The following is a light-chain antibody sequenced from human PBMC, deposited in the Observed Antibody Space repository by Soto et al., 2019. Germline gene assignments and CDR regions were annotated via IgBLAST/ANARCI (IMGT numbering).Light chain of an antibody. Sequence: EIVLTQSPATLSLSPGERATLSCRASQSVSSHLAWYQQKPGQAPRLLIYDASNRATGIPARFSGSGSGTDFTLTISSLEPEDFAVYYCQQRSNWPGTFGPGTKVDIK. CDR2: DAS. CDR1: QSVSSH. V-gene: IGKV3-11*01. J-gene: IGKJ3*01. CDR3: QQRSNWPGT.